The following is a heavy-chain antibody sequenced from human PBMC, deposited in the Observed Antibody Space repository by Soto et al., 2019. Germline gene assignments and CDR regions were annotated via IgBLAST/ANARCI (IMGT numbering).Heavy chain of an antibody. J-gene: IGHJ4*02. V-gene: IGHV3-7*01. CDR2: VKEDGSEL. D-gene: IGHD3-16*01. Sequence: LRLSCAVSGFNVMSYWMSWVRQAPGKGLEWVASVKEDGSELYYLHSVRGRFSIARDSAGNALHLTMNYLSAEDTGVYFCARDIGFDYVNWGQGIPVTVSS. CDR3: ARDIGFDYVN. CDR1: GFNVMSYW.